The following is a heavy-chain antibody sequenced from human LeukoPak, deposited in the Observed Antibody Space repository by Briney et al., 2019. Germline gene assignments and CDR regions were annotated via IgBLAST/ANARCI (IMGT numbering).Heavy chain of an antibody. CDR3: ARENSIAPACFDY. D-gene: IGHD6-13*01. V-gene: IGHV3-23*01. J-gene: IGHJ4*02. CDR2: ISGSGGST. Sequence: GGSLRLSCAASGFTFSSYAMSWVRQAPGKGLEWVSAISGSGGSTYYADSVKGRFTISRDNSKNTLYLQMNSLRAEDTALYYCARENSIAPACFDYWGQGILVTVSS. CDR1: GFTFSSYA.